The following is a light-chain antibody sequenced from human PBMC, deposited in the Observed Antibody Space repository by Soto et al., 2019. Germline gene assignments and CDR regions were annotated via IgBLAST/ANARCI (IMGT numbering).Light chain of an antibody. CDR1: QSISSY. CDR2: AAS. CDR3: QQSYSTPLT. V-gene: IGKV1-39*01. J-gene: IGKJ4*01. Sequence: DIQMTQSPSSLSASVGDRVTITCRASQSISSYLNWYQQKPGKAPKLLIYAASSLQSGVPSRFSGSGSGTDFTLIISSLQPEDFATYDCQQSYSTPLTFGGGTKVELK.